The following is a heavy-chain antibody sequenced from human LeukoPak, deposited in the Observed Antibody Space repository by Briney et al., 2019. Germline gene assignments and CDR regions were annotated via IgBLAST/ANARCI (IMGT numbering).Heavy chain of an antibody. CDR1: RFTFSSYA. V-gene: IGHV3-23*01. CDR2: ISGSGVST. D-gene: IGHD6-19*01. Sequence: QTGGSLRLSCAASRFTFSSYAMSWVRQAPGKGLEWVSVISGSGVSTYYADSVKGRFTISRDNSKNTLYLQMNSLRAEDTAVYYCAKDPGSVAVAPPGDWGQGTLVTVSS. CDR3: AKDPGSVAVAPPGD. J-gene: IGHJ4*02.